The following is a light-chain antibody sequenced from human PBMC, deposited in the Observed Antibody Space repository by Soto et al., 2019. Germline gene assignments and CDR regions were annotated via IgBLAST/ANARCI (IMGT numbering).Light chain of an antibody. CDR3: AAWDDSLNGVV. CDR1: SSNIGSNT. CDR2: SNN. J-gene: IGLJ2*01. Sequence: QYVLTQPPSASGTPGQRVTISCSGSSSNIGSNTVNWYQQLAGTAPKLLIYSNNQRPSGVPDRFSGSKSGTSASLAISGLQSEDEADYYCAAWDDSLNGVVFGGGTKLTVL. V-gene: IGLV1-44*01.